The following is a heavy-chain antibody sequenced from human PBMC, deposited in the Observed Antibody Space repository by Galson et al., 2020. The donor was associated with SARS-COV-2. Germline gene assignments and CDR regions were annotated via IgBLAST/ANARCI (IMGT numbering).Heavy chain of an antibody. V-gene: IGHV3-73*01. Sequence: TGGSLRLSCAASGFTFSGSAIHWVRQASGKGLEWVGRIRDKANNYATVYAASVRGRFSISRDDSKNTAYLQMHSLKTEDTAVYYCTSPADIVGAPNSYYYYGLDVWGLGTTVTVSS. J-gene: IGHJ6*02. D-gene: IGHD1-26*01. CDR1: GFTFSGSA. CDR2: IRDKANNYAT. CDR3: TSPADIVGAPNSYYYYGLDV.